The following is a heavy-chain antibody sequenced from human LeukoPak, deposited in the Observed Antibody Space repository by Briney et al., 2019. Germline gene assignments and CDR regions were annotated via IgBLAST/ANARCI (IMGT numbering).Heavy chain of an antibody. CDR1: GYTFTSYG. CDR3: ARARRSCSSTSCYLSSFDP. Sequence: ASVKVSCKASGYTFTSYGISWVRQAPGQGLEWMGWISAYNGNTNYAQKLQGRVTMTTDTSTSTAYMELRSLRSDDTAVYYCARARRSCSSTSCYLSSFDPWGQGTLVTVSS. J-gene: IGHJ5*02. V-gene: IGHV1-18*01. D-gene: IGHD2-2*01. CDR2: ISAYNGNT.